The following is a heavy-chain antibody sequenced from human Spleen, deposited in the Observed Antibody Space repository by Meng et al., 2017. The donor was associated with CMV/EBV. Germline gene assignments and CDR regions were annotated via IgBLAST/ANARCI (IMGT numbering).Heavy chain of an antibody. D-gene: IGHD3-10*01. V-gene: IGHV2-5*01. CDR2: ILWNDDR. J-gene: IGHJ3*02. CDR1: AFSLNTSGVG. CDR3: VHSLMVRGALHAFDI. Sequence: AFSLNTSGVGVGWIRQPPGKALEWLALILWNDDRRYSPSLIKRLTVTSDTSKNQVVLSMNNMDPIDTATYYCVHSLMVRGALHAFDIWGQGTLVTVSS.